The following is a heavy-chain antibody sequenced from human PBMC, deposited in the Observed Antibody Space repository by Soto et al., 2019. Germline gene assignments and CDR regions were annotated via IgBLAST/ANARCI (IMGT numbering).Heavy chain of an antibody. J-gene: IGHJ1*01. CDR2: MNPNSGNT. CDR3: ARVAYYYDSSGYYPEDFQH. V-gene: IGHV1-8*01. CDR1: GYTFTSYD. D-gene: IGHD3-22*01. Sequence: ASVRVSCKASGYTFTSYDINWVRQATGQGLEWMGWMNPNSGNTGYAQKFQGRVTMTRNTSISTAYMELSSLRSEDTAVYYCARVAYYYDSSGYYPEDFQHWGQGTLVTVSS.